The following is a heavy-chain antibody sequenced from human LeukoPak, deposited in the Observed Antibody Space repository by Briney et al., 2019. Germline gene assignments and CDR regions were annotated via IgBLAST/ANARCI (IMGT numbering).Heavy chain of an antibody. CDR1: GYSFTSYW. D-gene: IGHD6-19*01. V-gene: IGHV5-51*01. Sequence: GESLKISCKGSGYSFTSYWIGWVRQMPGKGLEWMGIIYPGDSDTRYSPSFQGQVTISADKSISTAYLQWSSLKASDTAMYYCARVGSGSRVRQWLAPRGYYFDYWGQGTLVTVSS. J-gene: IGHJ4*02. CDR2: IYPGDSDT. CDR3: ARVGSGSRVRQWLAPRGYYFDY.